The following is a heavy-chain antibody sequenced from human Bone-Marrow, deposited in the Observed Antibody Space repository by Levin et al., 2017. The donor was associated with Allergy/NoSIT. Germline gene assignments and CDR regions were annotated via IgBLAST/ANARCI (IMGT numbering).Heavy chain of an antibody. D-gene: IGHD6-19*01. CDR3: ARNGWYAVED. CDR2: MYHSGTT. Sequence: SETLSLTCAVSGGYISSNNWWSWVRQPPGKGLEWIAEMYHSGTTNYNPSLKSRVAIPGDKSKNQFFLNLRSVTAADTAVYYCARNGWYAVEDWGQGILVTVSS. J-gene: IGHJ4*02. V-gene: IGHV4-4*02. CDR1: GGYISSNNW.